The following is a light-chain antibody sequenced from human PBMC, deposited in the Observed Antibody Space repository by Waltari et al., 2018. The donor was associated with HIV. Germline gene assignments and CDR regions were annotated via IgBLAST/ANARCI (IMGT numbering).Light chain of an antibody. V-gene: IGKV3D-20*01. CDR2: DAS. CDR1: QTVSNNY. J-gene: IGKJ2*01. CDR3: HQLGSSTSYT. Sequence: EIVLTQSPATLSLSPGERATLSCGASQTVSNNYLACYQQKHGLAPRLLIYDASSRATCVPDRFSGSGSGTDYTLTIARREPEDFAVYYCHQLGSSTSYTFGQGTKLEIK.